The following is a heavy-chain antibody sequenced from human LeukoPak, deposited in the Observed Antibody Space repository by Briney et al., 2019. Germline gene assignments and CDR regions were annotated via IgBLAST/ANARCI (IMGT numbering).Heavy chain of an antibody. V-gene: IGHV4-34*01. CDR3: ARDVRDSSGYYLRAFGY. Sequence: SETLSLTCAVYGGSFSGYYWSWIRQPPGKGLEWIGTIYYSGRTYYNPSLKSRVTISVDTSKNQFSLKLSSVTAADTAVYYCARDVRDSSGYYLRAFGYWGQGTLVTVPS. CDR1: GGSFSGYY. J-gene: IGHJ4*02. D-gene: IGHD3-22*01. CDR2: IYYSGRT.